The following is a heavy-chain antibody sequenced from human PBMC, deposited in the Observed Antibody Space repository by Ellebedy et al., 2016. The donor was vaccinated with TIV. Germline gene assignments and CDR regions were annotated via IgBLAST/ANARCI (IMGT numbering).Heavy chain of an antibody. CDR3: VGEPMRDSGVDRTLYLDY. CDR2: IEGRGET. D-gene: IGHD6-19*01. V-gene: IGHV3-23*01. J-gene: IGHJ4*02. CDR1: GFIFSTCT. Sequence: GGSLRLSXGASGFIFSTCTMSWVRQAPGKGLEWVSAIEGRGETHYADSVKGRFTISRDNSKNTLYLQMNSLRAEDTAVYFCVGEPMRDSGVDRTLYLDYWGQGILVTVSS.